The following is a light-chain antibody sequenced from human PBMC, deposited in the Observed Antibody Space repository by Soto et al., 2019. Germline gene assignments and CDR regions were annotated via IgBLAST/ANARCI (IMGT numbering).Light chain of an antibody. Sequence: QAVVTQEPSLTMSPGRTVTVTCASSTGAVTSFYYPNWFQQKAGQAPRVLIYSTSNKHSWTPARFSGSLLGDKAALTLSGVQPEDEAEYYCLLYYGGAWVFGGGTKVTVL. J-gene: IGLJ3*02. V-gene: IGLV7-43*01. CDR1: TGAVTSFYY. CDR2: STS. CDR3: LLYYGGAWV.